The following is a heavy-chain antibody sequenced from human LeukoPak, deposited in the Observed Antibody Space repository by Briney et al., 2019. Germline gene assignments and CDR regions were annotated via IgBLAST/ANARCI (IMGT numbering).Heavy chain of an antibody. Sequence: RSGGSLRLSCAASGFTFDDYATHWVRHAPGKGLEWVSLISGDGGSTYYADSVKGRFTISRDNSKNSLYLQMNSLRTEDTALYYCAATISRGAAADYWGQGTLVTVSS. D-gene: IGHD6-13*01. V-gene: IGHV3-43*02. CDR1: GFTFDDYA. CDR2: ISGDGGST. CDR3: AATISRGAAADY. J-gene: IGHJ4*02.